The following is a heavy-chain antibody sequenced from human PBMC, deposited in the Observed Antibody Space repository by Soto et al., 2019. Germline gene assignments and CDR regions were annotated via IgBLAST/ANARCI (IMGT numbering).Heavy chain of an antibody. CDR2: IWYDGSNK. CDR3: ANSYSRSSKYYGMDV. V-gene: IGHV3-33*06. Sequence: QVQLVESGGGVVQPGRSLRLSCAASGFTFSSYGMHWVRQAPGKGLEWVAVIWYDGSNKYYADSVKGRFTISRDNSKNTLYLQMNSLRAEDTAVYYCANSYSRSSKYYGMDVWGQGTTVTVSS. J-gene: IGHJ6*02. D-gene: IGHD6-13*01. CDR1: GFTFSSYG.